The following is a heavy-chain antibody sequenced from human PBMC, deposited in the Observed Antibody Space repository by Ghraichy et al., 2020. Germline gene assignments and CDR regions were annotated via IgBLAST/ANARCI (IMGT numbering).Heavy chain of an antibody. CDR1: GFTFSNAW. CDR3: STERVDHRIVVVTYDH. V-gene: IGHV3-15*01. D-gene: IGHD3-22*01. J-gene: IGHJ4*02. Sequence: GGSLRLSCAASGFTFSNAWMSWVRQAPGGGLEWVGRIKHNVDGGTVDYAAPVRGRFIISRDDSKNILYLQMDSLKTEDTAVYYCSTERVDHRIVVVTYDHWGPGTLVTVSS. CDR2: IKHNVDGGTV.